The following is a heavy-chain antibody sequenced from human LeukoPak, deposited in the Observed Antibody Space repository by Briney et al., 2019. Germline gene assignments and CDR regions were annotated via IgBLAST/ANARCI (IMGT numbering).Heavy chain of an antibody. D-gene: IGHD3-10*01. CDR2: ISSSSSYI. J-gene: IGHJ3*02. Sequence: GGSLRLSCAASGFTFSSFSTNWVRQAPGKGLEWVSSISSSSSYIYYADSVKGRFTISRDNAKNSLYLQMNSLRAEDTAVYYCARVREDAFDIWGQGTMVTVSS. V-gene: IGHV3-21*01. CDR1: GFTFSSFS. CDR3: ARVREDAFDI.